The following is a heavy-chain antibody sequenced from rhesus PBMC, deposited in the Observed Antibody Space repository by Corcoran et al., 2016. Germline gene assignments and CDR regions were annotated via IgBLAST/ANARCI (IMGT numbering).Heavy chain of an antibody. CDR2: IKSGGRST. J-gene: IGHJ5-1*01. CDR1: GFTFSSYG. Sequence: EVQLVETGGGLVQPGGSLKLSCAASGFTFSSYGMRWVRQAPGKGLEWVSAIKSGGRSTSDADSVTGRFTISRDNSKNTLSLQMISLRAEDTAVYYCAKGPSGSYYYPVSFDVWGPGVLVTVSS. V-gene: IGHV3S5*01. D-gene: IGHD3-16*01. CDR3: AKGPSGSYYYPVSFDV.